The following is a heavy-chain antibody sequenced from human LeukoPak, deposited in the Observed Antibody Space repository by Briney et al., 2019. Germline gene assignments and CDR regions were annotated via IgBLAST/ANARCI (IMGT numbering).Heavy chain of an antibody. Sequence: PSETLSLTCTVSVGSISTSGYYWGWIRQPPGRGLEWIGSIYYTGSNYSNPSLKSRVTISVDTSKNQFSLKLSSVTAADTAVYYCARRGGSCRYFDYWGQGALVTVSS. CDR3: ARRGGSCRYFDY. V-gene: IGHV4-39*01. D-gene: IGHD2-15*01. J-gene: IGHJ4*02. CDR2: IYYTGSN. CDR1: VGSISTSGYY.